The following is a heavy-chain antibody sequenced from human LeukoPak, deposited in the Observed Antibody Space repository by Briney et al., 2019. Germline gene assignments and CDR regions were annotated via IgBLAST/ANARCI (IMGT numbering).Heavy chain of an antibody. CDR2: IRYDGSNK. V-gene: IGHV3-30*02. D-gene: IGHD3-22*01. Sequence: PGGSLRLSCAASGFTFSSYGMHWARQAPGKGLEWVAFIRYDGSNKYYADSVKGRFTISRDNSKNTLYLQMNSLRAEDTAVYYCAKDRGYYYDSSGLGYWGQGTLVTVSS. CDR1: GFTFSSYG. J-gene: IGHJ4*02. CDR3: AKDRGYYYDSSGLGY.